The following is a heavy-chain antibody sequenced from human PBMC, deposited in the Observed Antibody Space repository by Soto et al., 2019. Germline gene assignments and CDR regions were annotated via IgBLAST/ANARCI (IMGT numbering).Heavy chain of an antibody. CDR1: GYKFTSSW. J-gene: IGHJ5*02. CDR2: IFPSDSDT. V-gene: IGHV5-51*01. D-gene: IGHD3-22*01. CDR3: VRKDKSGYCNWFAP. Sequence: GESLKISCRTSGYKFTSSWIAWVRQMTGKGLEWMGIIFPSDSDTRYSPSFQGQVTISADRSTSTVFLQWASLKASDTAVYFCVRKDKSGYCNWFAPWGRGTLVT.